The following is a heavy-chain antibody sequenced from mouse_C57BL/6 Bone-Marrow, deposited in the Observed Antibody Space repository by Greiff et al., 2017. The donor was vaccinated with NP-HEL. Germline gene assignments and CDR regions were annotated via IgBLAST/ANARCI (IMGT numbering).Heavy chain of an antibody. V-gene: IGHV2-3*01. CDR3: AKPEIYYDYDGFAY. CDR2: IWGDGST. Sequence: VKLMESGPGLVAPSQSLSITCTVSGFSLTSYGVSWVRQPPGKGLEWLGVIWGDGSTNYHSALISRLSISKDNSKSQVFLKLNSLQTDDTATYYCAKPEIYYDYDGFAYWGQGTLVTVSA. CDR1: GFSLTSYG. D-gene: IGHD2-4*01. J-gene: IGHJ3*01.